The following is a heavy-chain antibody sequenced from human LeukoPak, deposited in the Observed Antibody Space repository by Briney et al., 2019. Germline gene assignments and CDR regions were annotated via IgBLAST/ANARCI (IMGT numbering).Heavy chain of an antibody. CDR2: ISWNSGSI. V-gene: IGHV3-9*01. CDR3: AKGGGGGQQWLVVDY. D-gene: IGHD6-19*01. J-gene: IGHJ4*02. Sequence: GGSLRLSCAVSGFIFDDYAMHWVRQAPGKGLEWVSGISWNSGSIGYADSVKGRFTISRDNAKNSLYLQMNSLRAEDTALYYCAKGGGGGQQWLVVDYWGQGTLVTVSS. CDR1: GFIFDDYA.